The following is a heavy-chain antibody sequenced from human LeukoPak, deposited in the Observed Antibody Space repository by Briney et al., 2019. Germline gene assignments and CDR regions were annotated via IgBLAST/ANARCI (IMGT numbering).Heavy chain of an antibody. Sequence: GGSLRLSCSASGFTFSTYAMHWVRQAPGKALEYVSAITSNGDITYYADSVKGRFTISRDNSKNTLYLQMNSLRAEDTAVYSCARGPQALTSLYAFDVWGHGTMVTVSS. CDR1: GFTFSTYA. CDR2: ITSNGDIT. J-gene: IGHJ3*01. V-gene: IGHV3-64*04. CDR3: ARGPQALTSLYAFDV.